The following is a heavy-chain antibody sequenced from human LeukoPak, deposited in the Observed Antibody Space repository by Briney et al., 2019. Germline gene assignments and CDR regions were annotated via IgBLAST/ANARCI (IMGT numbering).Heavy chain of an antibody. V-gene: IGHV5-51*01. J-gene: IGHJ5*02. Sequence: GESLKISCKGSGYSFTSYWIGWVRQMPGKGLEWMGIIYPGDSDTRYSPSFQDQVTTSSDNSISTAFLQWSSLKASDTAMYYCASQHPRITIFGVVKSNWFDPWGQGTLVTVSS. D-gene: IGHD3-3*01. CDR2: IYPGDSDT. CDR1: GYSFTSYW. CDR3: ASQHPRITIFGVVKSNWFDP.